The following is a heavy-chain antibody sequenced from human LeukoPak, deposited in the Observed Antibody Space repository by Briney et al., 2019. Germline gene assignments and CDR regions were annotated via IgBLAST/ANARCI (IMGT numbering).Heavy chain of an antibody. CDR2: IYYSGST. Sequence: SETLSLTCTVSGGSISSFYWIWIREPPGKGLEWVGYIYYSGSTNYNPPLKSRVTISVDTSKNQFSLKLTSVTAADTAVYYCARGLPPFFDYWGQGTLVTVSS. CDR3: ARGLPPFFDY. V-gene: IGHV4-59*01. CDR1: GGSISSFY. J-gene: IGHJ4*02.